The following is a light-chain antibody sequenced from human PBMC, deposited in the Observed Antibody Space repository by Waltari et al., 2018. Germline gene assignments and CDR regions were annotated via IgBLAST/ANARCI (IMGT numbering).Light chain of an antibody. J-gene: IGLJ3*02. CDR1: SPNIGSNY. CDR3: AAWDDSLSGLWV. Sequence: QSVLTQPPSASGTPGQRVTISCSGSSPNIGSNYVYWYQQLPGTAPKLLIYRNNQRPSGVPDRVSGSKSGTSASLAISGLRSEDEADYYCAAWDDSLSGLWVFGGGTKLTVL. V-gene: IGLV1-47*01. CDR2: RNN.